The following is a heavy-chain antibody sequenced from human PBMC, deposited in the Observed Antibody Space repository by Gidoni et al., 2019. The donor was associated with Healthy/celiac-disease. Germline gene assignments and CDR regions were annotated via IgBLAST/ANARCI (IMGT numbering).Heavy chain of an antibody. Sequence: YAQKFQGRVTMTRDTSISTAYMELSRVRSDDTAVYYCARERPRNYYDRSGTAEAFDIWGQGTMVTVSS. D-gene: IGHD3-22*01. V-gene: IGHV1-2*02. J-gene: IGHJ3*02. CDR3: ARERPRNYYDRSGTAEAFDI.